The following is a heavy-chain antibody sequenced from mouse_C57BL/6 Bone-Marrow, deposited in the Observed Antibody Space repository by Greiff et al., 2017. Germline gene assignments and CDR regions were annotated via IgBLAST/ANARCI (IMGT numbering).Heavy chain of an antibody. V-gene: IGHV14-2*01. CDR3: AKCAAYYYGNSHWIAY. CDR1: GFNIKDYY. J-gene: IGHJ3*01. D-gene: IGHD1-1*01. CDR2: LDPEDGET. Sequence: EVTLVEPGAELVMPGASVKLSCTASGFNIKDYYMHWVKQRTEQGLEWIGRLDPEDGETKYAPKFQGKATITADTSSNTAYLQLSSLASEDTAVYYCAKCAAYYYGNSHWIAYWGQGTLVTVSA.